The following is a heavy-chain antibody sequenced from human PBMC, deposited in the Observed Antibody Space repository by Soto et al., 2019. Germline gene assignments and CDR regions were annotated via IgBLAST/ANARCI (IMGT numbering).Heavy chain of an antibody. Sequence: QVQLVQSGAEVKKPGSSVTVPCKASGGTFSNNVIYWVRQAPGQGLEWMGGVIPIFGTSNYAQKVQGRVTITADESTSTAYMDLISLRSEDTAVYYCAREDYNGSGRRGYWGQGTVVTVSS. V-gene: IGHV1-69*01. CDR3: AREDYNGSGRRGY. D-gene: IGHD3-10*01. CDR2: VIPIFGTS. CDR1: GGTFSNNV. J-gene: IGHJ4*02.